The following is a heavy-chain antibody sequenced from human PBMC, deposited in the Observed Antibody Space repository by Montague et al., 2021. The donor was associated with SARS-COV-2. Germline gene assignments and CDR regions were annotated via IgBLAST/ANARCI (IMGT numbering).Heavy chain of an antibody. J-gene: IGHJ4*02. CDR3: ARGASLAGRFDY. D-gene: IGHD6-19*01. V-gene: IGHV4-61*01. CDR2: VYYNGDI. Sequence: SETLSLTCSVSAGSVNSVTYYWNWIRQPPGKGLEWIGYVYYNGDIKHNPSLKSRVSLSLDTSMNQFSLQLNSLTAADTAVYYCARGASLAGRFDYWGQGILITVSS. CDR1: AGSVNSVTYY.